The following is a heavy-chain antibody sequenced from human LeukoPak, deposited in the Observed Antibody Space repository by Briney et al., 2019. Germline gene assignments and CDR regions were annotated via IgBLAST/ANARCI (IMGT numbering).Heavy chain of an antibody. CDR3: AREGESGSYPSWFDP. J-gene: IGHJ5*02. CDR2: INPSGGST. V-gene: IGHV1-46*01. D-gene: IGHD1-26*01. Sequence: ASVKVSCKASGYTFTSYYMHWVRQAPGQGLEWMGIINPSGGSTSYAQKFQGRVTMTRDTSTSTVYMELSSLRSEDTAVYYCAREGESGSYPSWFDPWGQGTLVTVSS. CDR1: GYTFTSYY.